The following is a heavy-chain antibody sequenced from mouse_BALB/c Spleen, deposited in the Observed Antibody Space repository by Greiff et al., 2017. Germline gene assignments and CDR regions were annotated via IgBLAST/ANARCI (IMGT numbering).Heavy chain of an antibody. CDR2: IDPANGNT. Sequence: DVQLQESGAELVKPGASVKLSCTASGFNIKDTYMHWVKQRPEQGLEWIGRIDPANGNTKYDPKFQGKATITADTSSNTAYLQLSSLTSEDTAVYYCGYYGSYYYAMDYWGQGTSVTVSS. CDR3: GYYGSYYYAMDY. CDR1: GFNIKDTY. J-gene: IGHJ4*01. V-gene: IGHV14-3*02. D-gene: IGHD1-1*01.